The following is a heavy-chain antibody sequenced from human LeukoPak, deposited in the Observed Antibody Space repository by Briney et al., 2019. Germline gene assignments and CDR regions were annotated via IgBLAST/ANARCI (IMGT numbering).Heavy chain of an antibody. D-gene: IGHD2-21*02. Sequence: PSETLSLTCTVSGGSISSYHWSWIRQPPGKGLEWVGYIYNSGSTNYNPSLKSRVTISVDTSKNQLSLKLSSVTAADTAVYYCARLYCGGDCAVDSWGQGTLVTVSS. CDR2: IYNSGST. CDR1: GGSISSYH. J-gene: IGHJ4*02. CDR3: ARLYCGGDCAVDS. V-gene: IGHV4-59*01.